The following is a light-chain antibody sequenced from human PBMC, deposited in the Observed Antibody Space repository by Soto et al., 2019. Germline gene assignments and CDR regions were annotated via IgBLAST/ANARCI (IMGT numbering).Light chain of an antibody. CDR3: CSYAGSTALL. Sequence: QSVLTQPDSVSGSPGQSITISCTGTSSDVGSWNLVSWYQRHPGKAPKLLIYDGTKRPSGVSNRFSGSKSGSTASLTISGLQAEDDADYYCCSYAGSTALLFGGGTKVTV. V-gene: IGLV2-23*01. CDR1: SSDVGSWNL. J-gene: IGLJ3*02. CDR2: DGT.